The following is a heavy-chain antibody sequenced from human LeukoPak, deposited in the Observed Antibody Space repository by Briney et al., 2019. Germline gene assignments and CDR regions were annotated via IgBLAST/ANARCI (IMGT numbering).Heavy chain of an antibody. J-gene: IGHJ4*02. CDR2: FSGSRGST. V-gene: IGHV3-23*01. CDR1: GFTFSSYG. Sequence: AGGSLRLSCAVSGFTFSSYGMTWVRQAPGKGLEWVSAFSGSRGSTYYADSVKGRFTISRDNSKNTLYLQMNSLRAEDTAVYYCARSSRGVDPRKFDYWGQGTLVTVSS. D-gene: IGHD2-15*01. CDR3: ARSSRGVDPRKFDY.